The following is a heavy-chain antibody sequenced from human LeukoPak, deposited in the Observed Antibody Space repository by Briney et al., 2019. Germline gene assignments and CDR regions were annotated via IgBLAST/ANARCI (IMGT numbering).Heavy chain of an antibody. CDR2: INHSGST. CDR1: GGSFSGYY. J-gene: IGHJ4*02. D-gene: IGHD3-16*02. Sequence: SETLSLTCAVYGGSFSGYYWSWIRQPPGKGLEWIGEINHSGSTNYNPPLKSRVTISVDTSKNQFSLKLSSVTAADTAVYYCARGLQGNGIMITFGGVIVPSYFDYWGQGTLVTVSS. V-gene: IGHV4-34*01. CDR3: ARGLQGNGIMITFGGVIVPSYFDY.